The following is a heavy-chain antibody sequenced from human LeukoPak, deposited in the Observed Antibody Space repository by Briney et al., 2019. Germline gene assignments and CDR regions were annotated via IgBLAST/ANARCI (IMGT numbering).Heavy chain of an antibody. CDR3: AREVGYSTSYYGRFDP. CDR1: GYISTGNY. CDR2: INPISGIT. J-gene: IGHJ5*02. Sequence: GASXXVSCKAIGYISTGNYIHWVRQAPGQGLEWMGRINPISGITNYAQKFQGRVTINRETTITTAYMELSRLTSDDTAVFYCAREVGYSTSYYGRFDPWGQGTLVTVSS. D-gene: IGHD6-13*01. V-gene: IGHV1-2*06.